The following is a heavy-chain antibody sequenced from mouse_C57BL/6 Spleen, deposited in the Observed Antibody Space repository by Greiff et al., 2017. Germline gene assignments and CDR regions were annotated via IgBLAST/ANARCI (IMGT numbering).Heavy chain of an antibody. CDR1: GFNIKDYY. CDR2: IDPEDGET. D-gene: IGHD2-3*01. J-gene: IGHJ3*01. Sequence: LVESGAELVKPGASVKLSCTASGFNIKDYYMHWVKQRTEQGLEWIGRIDPEDGETKYAPKFQGKATITADTSSNTAYLQLSSLTSEDTAVYYCARKDLYDGYYAWFAYWGQGTLVTVSA. V-gene: IGHV14-2*01. CDR3: ARKDLYDGYYAWFAY.